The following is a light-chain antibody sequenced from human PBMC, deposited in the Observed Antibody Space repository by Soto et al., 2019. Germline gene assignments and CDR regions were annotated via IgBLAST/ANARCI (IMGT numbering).Light chain of an antibody. CDR3: QQYGTSPVT. CDR2: AAA. CDR1: QSVRYNY. V-gene: IGKV3-20*01. Sequence: EILLTQSPGTLSLSPGETATLSCRASQSVRYNYLAWYQQRPGQPPRLLIHAAASRASGIPDRFSGSVSGTDFTLTIRRLEPEDFAVYFCQQYGTSPVTFGGGTKV. J-gene: IGKJ4*01.